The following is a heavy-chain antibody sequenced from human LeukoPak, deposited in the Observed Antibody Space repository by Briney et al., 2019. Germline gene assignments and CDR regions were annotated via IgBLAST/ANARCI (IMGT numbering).Heavy chain of an antibody. CDR3: ARKSPLSGWYFDY. CDR1: GFTFSSYS. Sequence: PGGSLRLSCAASGFTFSSYSMNWVRQAPGKGLEWVSYISSSSSTIYYADSVKGRFTISRDNAKNSLYLQMNSLRAEDTAVYYCARKSPLSGWYFDYRGQGTLVTVSS. J-gene: IGHJ4*02. V-gene: IGHV3-48*01. D-gene: IGHD6-19*01. CDR2: ISSSSSTI.